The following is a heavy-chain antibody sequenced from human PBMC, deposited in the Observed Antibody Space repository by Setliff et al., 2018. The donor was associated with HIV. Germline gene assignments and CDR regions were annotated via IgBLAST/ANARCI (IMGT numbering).Heavy chain of an antibody. V-gene: IGHV3-20*04. CDR3: VRDQGYDSDLYKFYFDS. D-gene: IGHD5-12*01. J-gene: IGHJ4*02. CDR1: GFTVDNYG. Sequence: EASVKVSCAASGFTVDNYGMSWVRQSPGKGLEWVSTINWNGVTTYYADSVKGRFTISRDNAKYSLYLQMNSLRVEEDTALYYCVRDQGYDSDLYKFYFDSWGQGTLVTVSS. CDR2: INWNGVTT.